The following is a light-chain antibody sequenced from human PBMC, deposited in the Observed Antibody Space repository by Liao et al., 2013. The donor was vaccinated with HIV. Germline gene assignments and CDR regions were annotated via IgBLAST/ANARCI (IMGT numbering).Light chain of an antibody. CDR1: NIGTKS. CDR2: YDG. J-gene: IGLJ1*01. Sequence: SYVLTQPPSLSVAPGKTARITCGESNIGTKSVQWYQQKPGQAPVLVIYYDGDRPSGIPERFSGSKSENTATLTISGTQAMDEADYYCQAWDSSSYVFGTGTKVTVL. CDR3: QAWDSSSYV. V-gene: IGLV3-21*01.